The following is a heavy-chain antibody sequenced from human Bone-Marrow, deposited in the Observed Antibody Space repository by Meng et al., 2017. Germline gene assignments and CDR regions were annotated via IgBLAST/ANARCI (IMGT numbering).Heavy chain of an antibody. D-gene: IGHD6-19*01. V-gene: IGHV1-2*02. CDR2: INPNSGGT. CDR3: ARWRTAYSSGYDY. Sequence: ASVKVSCKASGYTFTGYYMHWVRQAPGQGLEWMGWINPNSGGTNYAQKFQGRATMTRDTSISTAYMELSRLRSDDTAVYYCARWRTAYSSGYDYWGQGTLVTVSS. CDR1: GYTFTGYY. J-gene: IGHJ4*02.